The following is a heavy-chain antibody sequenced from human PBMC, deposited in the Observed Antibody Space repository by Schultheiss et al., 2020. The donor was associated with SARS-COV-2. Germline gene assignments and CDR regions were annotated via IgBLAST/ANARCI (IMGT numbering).Heavy chain of an antibody. J-gene: IGHJ5*02. CDR3: ARASSSYNWFDP. CDR2: INPNSGGT. D-gene: IGHD6-13*01. V-gene: IGHV1-18*01. CDR1: GYTFTSYG. Sequence: ASVKVSCKASGYTFTSYGISWVRQAPGQGLEWMGWINPNSGGTNYAQKLQGRVTMTTDTSTSTAYMELRSLRSDDTAVYYCARASSSYNWFDPWGQGTLVTVSS.